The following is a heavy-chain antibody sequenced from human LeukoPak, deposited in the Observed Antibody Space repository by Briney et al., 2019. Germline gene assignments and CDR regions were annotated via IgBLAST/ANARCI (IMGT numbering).Heavy chain of an antibody. CDR2: ISSNGGST. J-gene: IGHJ4*02. CDR1: GFTFSSFS. Sequence: GGSLRLSCAASGFTFSSFSMHWVRQAPGKGLESVSAISSNGGSTYYANSVKGRFTISRDNSKNTLYLQMGSLRAEDMAVYYCARDSIVPLYYWGQGTLVTVSS. V-gene: IGHV3-64*01. CDR3: ARDSIVPLYY. D-gene: IGHD3-22*01.